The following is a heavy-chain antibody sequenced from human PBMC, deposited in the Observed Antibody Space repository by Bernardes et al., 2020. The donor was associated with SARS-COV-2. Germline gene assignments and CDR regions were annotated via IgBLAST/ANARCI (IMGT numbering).Heavy chain of an antibody. D-gene: IGHD4-17*01. CDR1: GFNFRSYA. CDR3: ARILRDNGFGSGYYDL. J-gene: IGHJ2*01. V-gene: IGHV3-21*01. CDR2: ITASTTYI. Sequence: GGSLRLSCAASGFNFRSYAMNWVRQAPGKGLQWVSSITASTTYIQYTDSVEGRFTVSRDNAKNSLYLEMTSLRVEDTAIYYCARILRDNGFGSGYYDLWGRGTLVIVSS.